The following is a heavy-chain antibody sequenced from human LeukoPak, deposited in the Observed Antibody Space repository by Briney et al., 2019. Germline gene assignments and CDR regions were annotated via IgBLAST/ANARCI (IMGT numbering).Heavy chain of an antibody. V-gene: IGHV1-2*02. J-gene: IGHJ4*02. D-gene: IGHD1-26*01. CDR3: ARSKMGADYFDY. CDR2: INPNSGGT. Sequence: ASVKVSCTASGYTFTGYYMHWVRQAPGQGLEWMGWINPNSGGTNYAQKFQGRVTMTRDTSISTAYMELSRLRSDDTAVYYCARSKMGADYFDYWGQGTLVTVSS. CDR1: GYTFTGYY.